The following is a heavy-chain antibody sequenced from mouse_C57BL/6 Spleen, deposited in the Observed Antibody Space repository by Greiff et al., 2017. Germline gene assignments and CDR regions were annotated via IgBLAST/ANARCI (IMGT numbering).Heavy chain of an antibody. CDR2: IYPGDGDT. CDR1: GYAFSSYW. J-gene: IGHJ2*01. CDR3: ARGGYYDHDPYFDY. Sequence: VQVVESGAELVKPGASVKISCKASGYAFSSYWMNWVKQRPGKGLEWIGQIYPGDGDTNYNGKFKGKATLTADKSSSTAYMQLSSLTSEDSAVYFCARGGYYDHDPYFDYWGQGTTLTVSS. V-gene: IGHV1-80*01. D-gene: IGHD2-4*01.